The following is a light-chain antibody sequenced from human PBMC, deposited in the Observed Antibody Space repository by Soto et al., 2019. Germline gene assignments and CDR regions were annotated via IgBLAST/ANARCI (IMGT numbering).Light chain of an antibody. V-gene: IGKV1-5*03. Sequence: DIPMTQSPSTLSASVGDRVTITCRASQTISNWLAWYQQIPGSAPKLLIYKASYLQSGVPSRFSGNGSGTEFTLTVSSLQPGDSAVYFCQQYNNQWTFGPGTRVEIK. J-gene: IGKJ1*01. CDR2: KAS. CDR3: QQYNNQWT. CDR1: QTISNW.